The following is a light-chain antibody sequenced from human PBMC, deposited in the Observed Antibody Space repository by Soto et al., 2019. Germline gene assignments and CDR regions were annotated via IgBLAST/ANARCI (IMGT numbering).Light chain of an antibody. CDR2: SNN. Sequence: QSVLTQPPSASGTPGQRVTISCSGSSSNIGGNTGNWYQQLPGMAPKLLIYSNNQRPSGVPDRFSGSKSGTSASLAISGLHSDDEADYYCASWDDSLNGWVFGGGTKLTVL. J-gene: IGLJ3*02. V-gene: IGLV1-44*01. CDR3: ASWDDSLNGWV. CDR1: SSNIGGNT.